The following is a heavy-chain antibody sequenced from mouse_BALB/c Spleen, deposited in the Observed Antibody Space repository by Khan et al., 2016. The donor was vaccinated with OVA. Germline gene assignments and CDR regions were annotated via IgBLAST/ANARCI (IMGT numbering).Heavy chain of an antibody. CDR2: VDPFSGGT. J-gene: IGHJ3*01. Sequence: EVQLQQSGPELMQPGASVKISCKASGYSFTSYYLHWVMQSHGESLEWIGYVDPFSGGTTYNQKFQGKATLTVDKSSSTAYMHLRNLTSEDSAVYYCTRQGYVAWFTYWGQGTLVTVSA. D-gene: IGHD2-2*01. CDR3: TRQGYVAWFTY. V-gene: IGHV1S135*01. CDR1: GYSFTSYY.